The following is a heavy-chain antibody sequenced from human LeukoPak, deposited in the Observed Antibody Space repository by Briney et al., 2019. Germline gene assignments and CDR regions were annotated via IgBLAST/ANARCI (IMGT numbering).Heavy chain of an antibody. CDR3: ARVPFVVMGDTGNWFDP. D-gene: IGHD2-8*01. CDR1: GYTFSNCA. V-gene: IGHV7-4-1*01. J-gene: IGHJ5*02. CDR2: INTNTGNP. Sequence: ASVKVSCEASGYTFSNCAMNWVRQAPGQGLEWMGWINTNTGNPTYAQGFTGRFVFSLDASVSTAYLQIRRLKAEDTAVYYCARVPFVVMGDTGNWFDPWGQGTLVTVSS.